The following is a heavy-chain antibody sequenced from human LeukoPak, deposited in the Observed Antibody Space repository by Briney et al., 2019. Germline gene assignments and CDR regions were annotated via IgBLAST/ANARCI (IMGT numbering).Heavy chain of an antibody. CDR2: IYYSGST. Sequence: SETLSLTCTVSGGSISSGGYYWSWIRQHPGKGPEWIGYIYYSGSTYYNPSLKSRVTISVDTSKNQFSLKLSSVTAADTAVYYCARSTRISKFDYWGQGTLVTVSS. CDR1: GGSISSGGYY. J-gene: IGHJ4*02. CDR3: ARSTRISKFDY. D-gene: IGHD2-15*01. V-gene: IGHV4-31*03.